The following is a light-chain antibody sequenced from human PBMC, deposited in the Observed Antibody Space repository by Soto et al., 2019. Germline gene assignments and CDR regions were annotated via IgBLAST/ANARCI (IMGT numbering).Light chain of an antibody. V-gene: IGKV3-20*01. J-gene: IGKJ1*01. Sequence: EIVLTQSPGTLSLSPGERATLSCRASQSVSSNYSAWYQQKPGQAPRVLIFGASSRATGTPGRFSGSGSETDFTLSISGLEPEDFAVYYCQQYGTSPRTFGQGTKVEIK. CDR2: GAS. CDR3: QQYGTSPRT. CDR1: QSVSSNY.